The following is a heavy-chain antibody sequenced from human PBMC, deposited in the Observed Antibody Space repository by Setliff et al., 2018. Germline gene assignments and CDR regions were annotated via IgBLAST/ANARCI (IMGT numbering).Heavy chain of an antibody. CDR1: GGSISSYY. V-gene: IGHV4-59*01. Sequence: PSETLSLTCTVSGGSISSYYWSWIRQPPGKGLEWIGYIYYSGSTNYNPSLKSRVTTSVDTSKNQFSLKLSSVTAADTAVYYCARASYYYDSSGYYGAGAFDIWGQGTMVTVSS. CDR3: ARASYYYDSSGYYGAGAFDI. J-gene: IGHJ3*02. D-gene: IGHD3-22*01. CDR2: IYYSGST.